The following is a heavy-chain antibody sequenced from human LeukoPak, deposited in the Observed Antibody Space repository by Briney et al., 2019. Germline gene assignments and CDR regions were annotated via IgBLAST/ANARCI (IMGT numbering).Heavy chain of an antibody. Sequence: PGESLKISCKASGYRFTNYWIGWVRQMPGKGLEWMGIINPGDSDTRYSPSFQGQVTISADKSISTAYLQWSSLKSSDTAMYYCARLAGSSWSDFDYWGQGTLVTVSS. CDR1: GYRFTNYW. V-gene: IGHV5-51*01. CDR3: ARLAGSSWSDFDY. D-gene: IGHD6-13*01. CDR2: INPGDSDT. J-gene: IGHJ4*02.